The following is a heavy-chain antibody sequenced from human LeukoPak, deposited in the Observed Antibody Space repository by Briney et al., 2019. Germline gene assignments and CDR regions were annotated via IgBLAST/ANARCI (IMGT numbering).Heavy chain of an antibody. CDR1: GFTFSSSA. CDR2: ISNNGGYT. J-gene: IGHJ4*02. V-gene: IGHV3-23*01. CDR3: ARKPIDY. Sequence: GGSLRLSCEASGFTFSSSAMSWVRQAPGKGLEWVSAISNNGGYTYYADSVQGRFTISRDNSKSTLCLQMNSLRAEDTAVYYCARKPIDYWGQGTLVTVSS.